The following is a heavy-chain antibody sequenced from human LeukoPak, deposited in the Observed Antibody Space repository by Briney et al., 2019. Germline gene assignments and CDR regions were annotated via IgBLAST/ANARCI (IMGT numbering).Heavy chain of an antibody. CDR1: GFSVSSSY. J-gene: IGHJ4*02. V-gene: IGHV3-53*01. CDR2: IYSIGTT. CDR3: ARCPSPVYFDS. Sequence: GGSLRLSCAASGFSVSSSYISWVRQAPGKGLEWVSVIYSIGTTYYADSVKGRFTISRDNSKNTLYLQMSNLRADDTAVYYCARCPSPVYFDSWGQGTLVTVSS.